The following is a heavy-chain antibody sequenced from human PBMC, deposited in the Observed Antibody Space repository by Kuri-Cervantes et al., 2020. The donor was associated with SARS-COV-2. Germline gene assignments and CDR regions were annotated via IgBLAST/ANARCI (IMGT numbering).Heavy chain of an antibody. V-gene: IGHV3-11*04. CDR1: GFTFSDYY. J-gene: IGHJ6*03. Sequence: GESLKISCAASGFTFSDYYMSWIRQAPGKGLEWVSYISSSGSTIYYADSVKGRFTISKESGENSLYLHMNSLRGDDTAVYYCARVAGEGPIYYYYMGVWGKGTTVTVSS. CDR3: ARVAGEGPIYYYYMGV. D-gene: IGHD2-21*01. CDR2: ISSSGSTI.